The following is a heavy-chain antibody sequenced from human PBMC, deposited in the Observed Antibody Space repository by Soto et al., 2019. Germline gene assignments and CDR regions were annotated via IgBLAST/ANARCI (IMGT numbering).Heavy chain of an antibody. Sequence: ASETLSLTCAVSGGSISSSNWWSWVRQPPGKGLEWIGEIFPTGSTKYTPSLRSRVAVSLDKSKNQFSLRLTSVTAADTAVYYCAKEGDCYGGSCPLDYWGQGILVTVSS. D-gene: IGHD2-15*01. CDR3: AKEGDCYGGSCPLDY. CDR1: GGSISSSNW. V-gene: IGHV4-4*02. CDR2: IFPTGST. J-gene: IGHJ4*02.